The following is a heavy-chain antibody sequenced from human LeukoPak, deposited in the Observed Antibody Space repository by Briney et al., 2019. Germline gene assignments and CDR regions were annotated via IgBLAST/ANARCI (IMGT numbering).Heavy chain of an antibody. CDR3: ARDRPNREMKWLSIGRRNAFDI. CDR2: ISSNGGST. J-gene: IGHJ3*02. Sequence: PGGSLSLSCAASGFTFSSYAMHWVRQAPGKGLEYVSAISSNGGSTYYANSVKGRFTISRDNSKNTLYLQMGSLRAEDMAVYYCARDRPNREMKWLSIGRRNAFDIWGQGTMVTVSS. V-gene: IGHV3-64*01. CDR1: GFTFSSYA. D-gene: IGHD3-22*01.